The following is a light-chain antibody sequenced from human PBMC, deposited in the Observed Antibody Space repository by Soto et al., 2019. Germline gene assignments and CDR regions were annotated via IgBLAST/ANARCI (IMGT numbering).Light chain of an antibody. V-gene: IGLV2-14*01. J-gene: IGLJ1*01. CDR3: SSYTNIKTRACV. CDR1: SGDIGSYNR. CDR2: EVT. Sequence: QSALTQPASVSGSPGQSITISCTGTSGDIGSYNRVSWYQQHPGKAPKLIIYEVTDRPSGVSNRFSGYKSGNTASLTISGLQAEDEAEYYCSSYTNIKTRACVFGTGTKVTVL.